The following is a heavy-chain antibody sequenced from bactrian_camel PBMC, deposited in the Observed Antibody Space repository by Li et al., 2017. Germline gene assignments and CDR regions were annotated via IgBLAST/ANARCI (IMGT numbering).Heavy chain of an antibody. CDR1: GYTDGSNC. Sequence: HVQLVESGGGPVQAGGSLRLSCTVSGYTDGSNCLGWFRQAPGNECELVSTTSNDVNTYYADSVKGRFTISQDSAKNTVYLQMNSLKPEDTAVYYCAAESSVPTRRKREAKYDGVWRGCSFDAWGQGTQVTVS. CDR3: AAESSVPTRRKREAKYDGVWRGCSFDA. D-gene: IGHD1*01. J-gene: IGHJ4*01. V-gene: IGHV3S56*01. CDR2: TSNDVNT.